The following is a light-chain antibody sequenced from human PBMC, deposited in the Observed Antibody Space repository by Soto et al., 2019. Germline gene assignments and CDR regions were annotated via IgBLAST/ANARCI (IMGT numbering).Light chain of an antibody. CDR2: DSS. CDR3: QYHTDLPPYT. CDR1: QSVGRY. V-gene: IGKV3-11*02. J-gene: IGKJ2*01. Sequence: EMVLTQSPATLSLSPGDRATLSCRASQSVGRYLAWYQQRPGQAPRLLIYDSSNRVTGIPARFSGNGSGRDFPLTISTLYPEDFAVYYCQYHTDLPPYTFGQGTPLEI.